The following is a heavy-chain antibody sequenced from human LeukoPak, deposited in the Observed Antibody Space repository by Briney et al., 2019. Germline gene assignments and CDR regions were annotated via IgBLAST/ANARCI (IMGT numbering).Heavy chain of an antibody. Sequence: SETLSLTCAVSGYSISSGNYWGWIRQPPGEGLEWIGSVYHRGNTYYSPSLKSRVTISVDTSKNQVSLKLGSVTAADTAVYYCARFYYGSGFYYFYMDVWGKGTTVTASS. V-gene: IGHV4-38-2*01. CDR1: GYSISSGNY. CDR2: VYHRGNT. CDR3: ARFYYGSGFYYFYMDV. D-gene: IGHD3-10*01. J-gene: IGHJ6*03.